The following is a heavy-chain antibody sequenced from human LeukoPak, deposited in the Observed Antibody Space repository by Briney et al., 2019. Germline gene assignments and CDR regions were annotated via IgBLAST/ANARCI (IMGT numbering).Heavy chain of an antibody. J-gene: IGHJ4*02. CDR2: IYTRGST. CDR1: GGSISSYY. D-gene: IGHD3-10*01. V-gene: IGHV4-4*07. CDR3: ARERLITMVRGAEAFDY. Sequence: SETLSLTCSVSGGSISSYYWSWIRQPAGKGLEWIGRIYTRGSTNYNPSLKSRVTMSVDTSKNQFSLKLSSVTAADTAVYYCARERLITMVRGAEAFDYWGQGTLVTVSS.